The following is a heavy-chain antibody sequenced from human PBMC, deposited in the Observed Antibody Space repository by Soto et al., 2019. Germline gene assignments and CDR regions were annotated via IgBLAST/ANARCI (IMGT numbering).Heavy chain of an antibody. CDR3: ARLPNIVVVPAATMWFDP. CDR2: IDPSDSYT. V-gene: IGHV5-10-1*01. CDR1: GYSFTIYW. J-gene: IGHJ5*02. D-gene: IGHD2-2*01. Sequence: GESLKISCKGSGYSFTIYWISWVRQMPGKGLEWMGRIDPSDSYTNYSPSFQGHVTISADKSISTAYLQWSSLKASDTAMYYCARLPNIVVVPAATMWFDPWGQGTLVTVSS.